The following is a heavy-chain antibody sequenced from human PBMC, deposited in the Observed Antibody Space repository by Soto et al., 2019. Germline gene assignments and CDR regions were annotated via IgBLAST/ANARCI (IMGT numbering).Heavy chain of an antibody. CDR3: AKVRYSSPMGYYYGMDV. J-gene: IGHJ6*02. D-gene: IGHD2-2*01. CDR2: LIPVFGTA. V-gene: IGHV1-69*01. Sequence: QAQMEQSGGEVQKPGSSVKVSCKASRVAFNKFLVTWVRQAPGLGLEWVGGLIPVFGTANYAQKFQGRVTITADESTSTSYMEVNNLRSEYTAVYYCAKVRYSSPMGYYYGMDVWGQGTTVTVSS. CDR1: RVAFNKFL.